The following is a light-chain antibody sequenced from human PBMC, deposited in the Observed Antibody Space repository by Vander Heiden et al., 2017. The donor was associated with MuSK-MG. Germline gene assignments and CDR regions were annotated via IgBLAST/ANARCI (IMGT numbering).Light chain of an antibody. J-gene: IGKJ3*01. CDR3: QQYYSSPRT. V-gene: IGKV4-1*01. CDR1: QSVLYSSNNKNH. CDR2: WAS. Sequence: DIVMTQSPDSLAESLGERATINCKPSQSVLYSSNNKNHLAWYQQKPGQPPKLLIHWASTRESGVPDRFSGSGSGTDFTLTISSLQAEDVAVYYCQQYYSSPRTFGPGTKVDIK.